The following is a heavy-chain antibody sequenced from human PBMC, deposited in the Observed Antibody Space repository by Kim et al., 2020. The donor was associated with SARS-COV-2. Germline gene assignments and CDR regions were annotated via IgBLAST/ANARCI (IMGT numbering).Heavy chain of an antibody. D-gene: IGHD4-17*01. V-gene: IGHV3-23*01. J-gene: IGHJ4*02. Sequence: YYPGSQKGEVTISRDNTKNTLKLKMNRRTGEDTAVYYCAKVPGARYFDYWGQGTLVTVSS. CDR3: AKVPGARYFDY.